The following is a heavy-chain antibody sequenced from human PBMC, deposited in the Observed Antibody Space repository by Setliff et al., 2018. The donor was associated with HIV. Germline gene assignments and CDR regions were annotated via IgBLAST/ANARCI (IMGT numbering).Heavy chain of an antibody. CDR2: INSDGSRT. CDR3: ARRGNSYGSLYYYYYMDV. J-gene: IGHJ6*03. D-gene: IGHD5-18*01. V-gene: IGHV3-74*01. Sequence: GGSLRLSCAASGFTFSNYWMNWVRQALGKGLVWVSRINSDGSRTSYADSVKGRFTISRDNAKNTLYLQMNSLRAEDTSVYYCARRGNSYGSLYYYYYMDVWGKGTTVTVSS. CDR1: GFTFSNYW.